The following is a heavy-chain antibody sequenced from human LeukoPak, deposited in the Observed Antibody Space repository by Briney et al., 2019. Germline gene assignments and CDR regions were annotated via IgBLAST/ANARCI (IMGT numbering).Heavy chain of an antibody. CDR1: GGSISSSSYY. CDR3: ARDAAAWVGH. Sequence: SETLSLTYTVSGGSISSSSYYWGWIRQPPGKGLEWIGSIYYSGSTYYNPSLKSRVTISVDTSKNQFSLKLSSVTAADTAVYYCARDAAAWVGHWGQGTLVTVSS. V-gene: IGHV4-39*07. J-gene: IGHJ5*02. D-gene: IGHD6-13*01. CDR2: IYYSGST.